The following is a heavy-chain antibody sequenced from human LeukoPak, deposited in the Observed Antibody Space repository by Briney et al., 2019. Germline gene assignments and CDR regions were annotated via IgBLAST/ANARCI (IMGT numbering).Heavy chain of an antibody. V-gene: IGHV4-59*01. CDR1: GGSISSYY. CDR2: IYYSGST. J-gene: IGHJ6*04. CDR3: ARALPKVPPYYDILTGFHPVGYYYYYGMDV. Sequence: SETLSLTCTVSGGSISSYYWSWIRQPPGKGLEWIGYIYYSGSTNYNPSLKSRVTISVDTSKNQFSLKLSSVTAADTAVYYCARALPKVPPYYDILTGFHPVGYYYYYGMDVWGKGTTVTVSS. D-gene: IGHD3-9*01.